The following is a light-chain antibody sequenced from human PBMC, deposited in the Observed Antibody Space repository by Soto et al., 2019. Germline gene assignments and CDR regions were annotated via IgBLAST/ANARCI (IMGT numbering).Light chain of an antibody. CDR2: EVS. Sequence: QSALTQPASVSGSPGQSITISCTGTISDVGCYNYVSWYQQHPGKAPKLMIYEVSNRPSGVSNRFSASKSHNTASLTISGLQAEDEADYYCSSYRSGSTLVVFGGGTKVTVL. CDR1: ISDVGCYNY. J-gene: IGLJ3*02. CDR3: SSYRSGSTLVV. V-gene: IGLV2-14*01.